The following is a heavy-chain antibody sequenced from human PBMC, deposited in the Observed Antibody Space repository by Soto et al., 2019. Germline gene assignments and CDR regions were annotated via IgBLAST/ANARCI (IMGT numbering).Heavy chain of an antibody. V-gene: IGHV4-30-4*01. D-gene: IGHD2-15*01. J-gene: IGHJ5*01. Sequence: SETLSLTCTVSGGSISSGDYYWSWIRQPPWKGLEWIGYIYYSGSTYYNPSLKSRVTISLDTSKSQFSLNVTSVTAADTAVYFCARGRYCLTGRCFPNWFDSWGQGTLVNVSS. CDR1: GGSISSGDYY. CDR3: ARGRYCLTGRCFPNWFDS. CDR2: IYYSGST.